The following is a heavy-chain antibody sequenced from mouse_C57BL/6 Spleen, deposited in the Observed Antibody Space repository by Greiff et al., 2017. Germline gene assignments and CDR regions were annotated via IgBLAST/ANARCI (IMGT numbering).Heavy chain of an antibody. CDR3: ASTPEFITTVVATPGFAY. V-gene: IGHV1-26*01. Sequence: VQLQQSGPELVKPGASVKISCKASGYTFTDYYMNWVKQSHGKSLEWIGDINPNNGGTSYNQKFTGKATLTVDKSSSTAYRELRSLTSEDSAVYYCASTPEFITTVVATPGFAYWGQGTLVTVSA. CDR1: GYTFTDYY. J-gene: IGHJ3*01. D-gene: IGHD1-1*01. CDR2: INPNNGGT.